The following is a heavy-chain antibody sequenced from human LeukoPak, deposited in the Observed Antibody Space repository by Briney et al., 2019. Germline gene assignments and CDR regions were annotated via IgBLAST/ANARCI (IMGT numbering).Heavy chain of an antibody. V-gene: IGHV4-39*01. J-gene: IGHJ4*02. CDR1: GDSISSSSYY. CDR3: ARRGRSRSSDY. Sequence: SETLSLTCTVSGDSISSSSYYWGWIRQPPGKGLEWIGSVYYSGSTYYNPSLKSRVTMSVATSMNQFSLKLSSVTAADTAVYYCARRGRSRSSDYWGQGTLVTVSS. CDR2: VYYSGST.